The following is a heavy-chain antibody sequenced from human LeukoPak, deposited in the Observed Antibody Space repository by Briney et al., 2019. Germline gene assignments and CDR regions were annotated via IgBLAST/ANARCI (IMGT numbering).Heavy chain of an antibody. CDR3: ARDLEHYYDSSGYYDY. J-gene: IGHJ4*02. D-gene: IGHD3-22*01. CDR1: GYTFTSYY. V-gene: IGHV1-18*04. Sequence: ASVKVSCKASGYTFTSYYMHWVRQAPGQGLEWMGWISAYNGNTNYAQKLQGRVTMTTDTSTSTAYMELRSLRSDDTAVYYCARDLEHYYDSSGYYDYWGQGTLVTVSS. CDR2: ISAYNGNT.